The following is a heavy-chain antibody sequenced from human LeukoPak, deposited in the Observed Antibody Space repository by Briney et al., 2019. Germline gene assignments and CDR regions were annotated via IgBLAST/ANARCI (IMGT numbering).Heavy chain of an antibody. D-gene: IGHD1-26*01. V-gene: IGHV3-23*01. Sequence: PGGSLRLSCTASGFTFDHFGMSWVRQAPGKGLEWVSAVTGSATSTSYADSVRGRFTVSRDNSQSLLSLQMDSLGAEDTAIYYCVKHARVGTSTAFEVWGQGKLVTVSS. CDR1: GFTFDHFG. J-gene: IGHJ3*01. CDR3: VKHARVGTSTAFEV. CDR2: VTGSATST.